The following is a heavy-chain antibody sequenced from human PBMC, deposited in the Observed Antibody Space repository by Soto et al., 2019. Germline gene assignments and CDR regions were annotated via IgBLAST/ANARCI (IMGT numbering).Heavy chain of an antibody. D-gene: IGHD3-10*01. CDR2: TVATSGST. CDR1: GYTFSTYG. Sequence: QVQLVQSGAEVTEPGASVKLSCKTSGYTFSTYGLSWVRQAPGQGLEWMGWTVATSGSTIYAQKFQGRVTVTTDRSTNTGYLELRSLTSDDTALYYCARVAGYGSGSRHFDNWVQGTLVTVSS. CDR3: ARVAGYGSGSRHFDN. J-gene: IGHJ4*02. V-gene: IGHV1-18*01.